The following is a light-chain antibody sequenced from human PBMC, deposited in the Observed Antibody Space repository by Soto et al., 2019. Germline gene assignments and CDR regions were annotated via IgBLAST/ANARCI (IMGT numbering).Light chain of an antibody. CDR2: AAS. J-gene: IGKJ5*01. Sequence: DIHMTQAASSLPASVGNRVTITCRASQSISSYLNWYQQKPAKSPKLLIYAASTLQSGVPSRFSGSGSGTDFALTISSLQPEAFATYYCQQSYSAPPITFGQGTRLEIK. CDR3: QQSYSAPPIT. CDR1: QSISSY. V-gene: IGKV1-39*01.